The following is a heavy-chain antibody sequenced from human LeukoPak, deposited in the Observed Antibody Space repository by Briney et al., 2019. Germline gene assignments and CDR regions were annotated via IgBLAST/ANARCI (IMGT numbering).Heavy chain of an antibody. CDR1: GFNFRPYW. CDR2: ILHDGNAP. CDR3: ARGGCSSPSCLDS. Sequence: PGGSLRLSCAASGFNFRPYWMHWVRQAPGKGLEWVSRILHDGNAPTYADSVWGRFTISRDDAKNTLYLQMNSLIVEDTALYFCARGGCSSPSCLDSWGQGTLVTVSS. D-gene: IGHD2-2*01. J-gene: IGHJ4*02. V-gene: IGHV3-74*01.